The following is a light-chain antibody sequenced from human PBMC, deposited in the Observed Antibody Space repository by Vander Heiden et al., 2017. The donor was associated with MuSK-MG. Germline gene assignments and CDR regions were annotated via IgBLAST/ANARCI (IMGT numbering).Light chain of an antibody. J-gene: IGKJ1*01. CDR3: QQYDSLPKT. Sequence: DIVMTQSPDSLAVSLGERATINCKSSQSVLYSSNNKNYLAWYQQKPGQPPKVLIFWASTRESGVPDRFSGSGSGTDFTLTISSLQAEDVAVYYCQQYDSLPKTFGQGTKVEIK. V-gene: IGKV4-1*01. CDR1: QSVLYSSNNKNY. CDR2: WAS.